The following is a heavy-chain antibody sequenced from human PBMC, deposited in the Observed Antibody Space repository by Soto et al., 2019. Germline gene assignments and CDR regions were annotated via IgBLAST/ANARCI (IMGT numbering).Heavy chain of an antibody. V-gene: IGHV3-53*01. Sequence: GGSLRLSCAVSGLTVSSNYMSWVRQAPGKGLEWVAIIYSGDNTYYADSVKGRFTISRDNSKNTLYLQMNSLRAEDTAVYYCARAPGGCSSIICRYYFDYWGQGTLVTVSS. J-gene: IGHJ4*02. CDR2: IYSGDNT. D-gene: IGHD2-2*01. CDR1: GLTVSSNY. CDR3: ARAPGGCSSIICRYYFDY.